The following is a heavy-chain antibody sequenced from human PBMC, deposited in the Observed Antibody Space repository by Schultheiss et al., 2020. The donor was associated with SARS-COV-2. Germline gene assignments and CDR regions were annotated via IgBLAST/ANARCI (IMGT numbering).Heavy chain of an antibody. V-gene: IGHV3-9*01. J-gene: IGHJ6*02. Sequence: GGSLRLSCAASGFTFSSYSMNWVRQAPGKGLEWVSGISWNSGSIGYADSVKGRFTISRDNAKNSLYLQMNSLRAEDTAVYYCAREGYYGMDVWGQGTTVTVSS. CDR3: AREGYYGMDV. CDR2: ISWNSGSI. CDR1: GFTFSSYS.